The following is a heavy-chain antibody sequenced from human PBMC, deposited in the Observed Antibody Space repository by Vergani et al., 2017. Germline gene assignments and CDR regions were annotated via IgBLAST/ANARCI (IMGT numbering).Heavy chain of an antibody. CDR2: IIPILGIA. Sequence: QVQLVQSGAELKKPGSSVKVSCKASGGTFSSYTISWVRQAPGQGLEWMGRIIPILGIANYAQKFQGRVTITADKSTSTAYMELSSLRSEDTAVYYCAIRNMAARADFDYWGQGTLVTVSS. D-gene: IGHD6-6*01. CDR3: AIRNMAARADFDY. J-gene: IGHJ4*02. V-gene: IGHV1-69*02. CDR1: GGTFSSYT.